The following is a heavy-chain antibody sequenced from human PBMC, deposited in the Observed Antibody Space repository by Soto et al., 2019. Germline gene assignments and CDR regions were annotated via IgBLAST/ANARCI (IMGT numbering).Heavy chain of an antibody. D-gene: IGHD5-18*01. CDR1: FWSLIEYY. Sequence: EALSLTCAVDFWSLIEYYWSWIRQAAGKGLGWLGEVNHSGIPNYNTSLKSRVTISVDSSKTQFSLNLSSVTAADTAVYYCAYVDTPFYCFYGMDVWGQGNTVTVSS. CDR2: VNHSGIP. V-gene: IGHV4-34*01. J-gene: IGHJ6*02. CDR3: AYVDTPFYCFYGMDV.